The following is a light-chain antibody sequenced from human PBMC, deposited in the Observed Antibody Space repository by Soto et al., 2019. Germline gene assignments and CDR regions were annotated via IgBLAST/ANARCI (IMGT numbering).Light chain of an antibody. J-gene: IGKJ1*01. CDR2: TAA. Sequence: DIQMTQSPSSLSASVGDRVTITCRASHSISSYLNWYQQKPGKAPNLLIYTAASLQSGVPARFSGSESGTEFTLTISSLQPEDFAIYYCQQSFSTPWTFGQGTKVEIK. V-gene: IGKV1-39*01. CDR1: HSISSY. CDR3: QQSFSTPWT.